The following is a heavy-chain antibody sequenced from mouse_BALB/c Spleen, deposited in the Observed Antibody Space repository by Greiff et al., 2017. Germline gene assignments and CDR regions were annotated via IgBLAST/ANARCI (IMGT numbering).Heavy chain of an antibody. V-gene: IGHV2-6-5*01. CDR1: GFSLTDYG. Sequence: VAPSQSLSITCTVLGFSLTDYGVSWIRQPPGKGLEWLGVIRGGGSTYYNSALKSRLSISKDNSKSQVFLKMNSLQTDDTAMYYCAKHERLLLYFDYWGQGTTLTVSS. D-gene: IGHD2-3*01. J-gene: IGHJ2*01. CDR2: IRGGGST. CDR3: AKHERLLLYFDY.